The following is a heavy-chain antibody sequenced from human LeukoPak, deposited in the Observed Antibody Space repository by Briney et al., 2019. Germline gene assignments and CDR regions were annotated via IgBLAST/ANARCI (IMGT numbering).Heavy chain of an antibody. CDR2: IRYDGSNK. CDR3: AKDQHIVVVPAAISPDY. V-gene: IGHV3-30*02. J-gene: IGHJ4*02. CDR1: GFTFSSYG. D-gene: IGHD2-2*01. Sequence: GGSLRLSCAASGFTFSSYGMHWVRQAPGKGLEWVAFIRYDGSNKYYADSVKGRFTISRDNSKNTLYLQMKSLRAEDTAVYYCAKDQHIVVVPAAISPDYWGQGTLVTVSS.